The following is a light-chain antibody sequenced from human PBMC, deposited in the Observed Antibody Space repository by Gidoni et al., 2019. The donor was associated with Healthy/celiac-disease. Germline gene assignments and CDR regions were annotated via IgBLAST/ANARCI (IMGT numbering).Light chain of an antibody. J-gene: IGKJ2*01. Sequence: EIVLTQSPGTLSLSPEERATRSCRASQSVSSSYLAWYQQKPGQAPRLLLYGASSRANGIPDRFSGSGSGTDFTLTISRLEPEDFAVYYCQQYGSSPPYTFGQXTKLEIK. CDR1: QSVSSSY. CDR2: GAS. CDR3: QQYGSSPPYT. V-gene: IGKV3-20*01.